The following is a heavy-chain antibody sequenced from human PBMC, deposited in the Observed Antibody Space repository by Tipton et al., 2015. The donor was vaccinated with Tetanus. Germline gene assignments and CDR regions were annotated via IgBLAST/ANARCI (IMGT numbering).Heavy chain of an antibody. Sequence: SLRLSCAASGFTFSSYGMSWVRQAPAKGLEWVSGISGSGDSTYYADSVKGRFTISRDNSKLYLQMNSLRAEDRAVYYCARGTSRIVYYFDYWGQGTLVTVSS. CDR1: GFTFSSYG. CDR2: ISGSGDST. V-gene: IGHV3-23*01. D-gene: IGHD2-21*01. J-gene: IGHJ4*02. CDR3: ARGTSRIVYYFDY.